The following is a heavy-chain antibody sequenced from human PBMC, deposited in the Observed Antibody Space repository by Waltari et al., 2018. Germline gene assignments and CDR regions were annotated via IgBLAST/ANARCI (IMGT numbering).Heavy chain of an antibody. CDR2: IYSGGSK. Sequence: EVQLVESGGGLIQPGGSLRLSCAASGFTVSSNYMSWVRQAPGKGLEWVSVIYSGGSKYYADSVKGRFTISRDNSKNTRYLQMNSLRAEDTAVYYCARMYPTKSGSDSSGWYDYWGQGTLVTVSS. J-gene: IGHJ4*02. CDR3: ARMYPTKSGSDSSGWYDY. D-gene: IGHD6-19*01. CDR1: GFTVSSNY. V-gene: IGHV3-53*01.